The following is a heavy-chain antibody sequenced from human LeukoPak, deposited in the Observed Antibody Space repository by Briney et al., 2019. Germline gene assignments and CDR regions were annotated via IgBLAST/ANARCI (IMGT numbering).Heavy chain of an antibody. CDR1: GYSISSGYY. Sequence: SETLSLTCTVSGYSISSGYYWGWIRQPPGKGLEWIGSIYHSGSTYYNPSLKSRVTISVDTSKNQFSLKLSSVTAADTAVYYCARESTLGVFDYWGQGTLVTVSS. J-gene: IGHJ4*02. V-gene: IGHV4-38-2*02. CDR2: IYHSGST. CDR3: ARESTLGVFDY.